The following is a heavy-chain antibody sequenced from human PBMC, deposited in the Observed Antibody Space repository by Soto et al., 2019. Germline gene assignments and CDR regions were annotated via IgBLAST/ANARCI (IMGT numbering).Heavy chain of an antibody. J-gene: IGHJ4*02. V-gene: IGHV1-3*01. CDR2: INAGNGNT. Sequence: ASVKVSCKASGYTFTSYAMHWVRQAPGQRLEWMGWINAGNGNTKYSQKFQGRVTITRDTSASTAYMELSSLRSEDTAVYYCARLPYYDFWSGSPPYYFDYWGQVPLVTVST. D-gene: IGHD3-3*01. CDR1: GYTFTSYA. CDR3: ARLPYYDFWSGSPPYYFDY.